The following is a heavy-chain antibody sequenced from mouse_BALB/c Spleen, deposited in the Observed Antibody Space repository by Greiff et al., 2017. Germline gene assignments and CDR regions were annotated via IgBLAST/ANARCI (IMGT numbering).Heavy chain of an antibody. CDR3: ARHRGYGGAWFAY. CDR1: GFSLTSYG. Sequence: VKLLESGPGLVQPSQSLSITCTVSGFSLTSYGVHWVRQSPGKGLEWLGVIWSGGSTDYNAAFISRLIISKDNSKSQVFFKMNSLQANDTAIYYCARHRGYGGAWFAYWGQGTLVTVSA. J-gene: IGHJ3*01. CDR2: IWSGGST. D-gene: IGHD3-1*01. V-gene: IGHV2-2*02.